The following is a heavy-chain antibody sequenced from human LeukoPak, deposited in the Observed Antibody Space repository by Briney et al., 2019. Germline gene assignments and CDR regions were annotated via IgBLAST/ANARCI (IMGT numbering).Heavy chain of an antibody. V-gene: IGHV4-4*07. D-gene: IGHD3-10*01. J-gene: IGHJ4*02. CDR3: ASGYGSGSYYRGSFDY. CDR2: IYTSGST. CDR1: GGSISGYY. Sequence: SSETLSLTCTVSGGSISGYYWSWIRQPAGKGLEWIGRIYTSGSTNYNPSLKSRVTMSVDTSKNQFSLKLSSVTAADTAVYYCASGYGSGSYYRGSFDYWGQGTLVTVSS.